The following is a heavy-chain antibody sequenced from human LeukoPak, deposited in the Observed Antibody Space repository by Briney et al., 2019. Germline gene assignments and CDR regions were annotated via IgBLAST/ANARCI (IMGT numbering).Heavy chain of an antibody. J-gene: IGHJ4*02. Sequence: GASVKVSCKSSGYTFTGYNMQWLRQAPGQGLEWMGWINPNGGGTNYAQKFQGRVTMTRDTSISTAYMELSRLRSDDTAVYYCARDGHFDYWGQGTLVTVSS. V-gene: IGHV1-2*02. CDR2: INPNGGGT. CDR1: GYTFTGYN. CDR3: ARDGHFDY.